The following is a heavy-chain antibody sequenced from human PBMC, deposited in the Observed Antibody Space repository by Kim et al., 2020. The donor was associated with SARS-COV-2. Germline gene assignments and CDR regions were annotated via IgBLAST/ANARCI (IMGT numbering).Heavy chain of an antibody. CDR1: GFTFSNAW. CDR2: IKSKTDGGTT. J-gene: IGHJ4*02. D-gene: IGHD3-22*01. Sequence: GGSLRLSCAASGFTFSNAWMSWVRQAPGKGLEWVGRIKSKTDGGTTDYAAPVKGRFTISRDDSKNTLYLQMNSLKTEDTAVYYCTTGGGWRLLSNFDYWGQGTLVTVSS. CDR3: TTGGGWRLLSNFDY. V-gene: IGHV3-15*01.